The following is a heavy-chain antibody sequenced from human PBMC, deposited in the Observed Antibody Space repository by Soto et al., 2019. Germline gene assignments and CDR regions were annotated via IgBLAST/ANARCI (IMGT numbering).Heavy chain of an antibody. D-gene: IGHD6-19*01. V-gene: IGHV3-30-3*01. CDR1: GFMFSAYA. CDR2: MSYDGTNK. J-gene: IGHJ4*01. CDR3: ARDPSPYTSGWYGIDF. Sequence: LRLSCTASGFMFSAYAMLWVRQAPGKGLEWVAAMSYDGTNKYYADSLKGRFTISRDNSKNTLFLQMSSLTADDSAVYYCARDPSPYTSGWYGIDFWGLGTLVTVSS.